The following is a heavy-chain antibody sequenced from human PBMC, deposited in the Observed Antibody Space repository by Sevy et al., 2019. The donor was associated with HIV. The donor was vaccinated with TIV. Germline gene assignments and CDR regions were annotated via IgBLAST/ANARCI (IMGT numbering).Heavy chain of an antibody. D-gene: IGHD6-19*01. CDR1: GFTFSSYG. V-gene: IGHV3-30*18. J-gene: IGHJ5*02. CDR3: AKDQLRQWLAQRRGFDP. Sequence: GGSLRLSCAASGFTFSSYGMHWVRQAPGKGLEWVAVISYDGSNKYYADSVKGRFTISRDNSKNTLYLQMNSLRAEDTAVYYCAKDQLRQWLAQRRGFDPWGQGTLVTVSS. CDR2: ISYDGSNK.